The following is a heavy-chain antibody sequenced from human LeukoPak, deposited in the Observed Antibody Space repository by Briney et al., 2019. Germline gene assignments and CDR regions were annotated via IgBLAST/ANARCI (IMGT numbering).Heavy chain of an antibody. D-gene: IGHD5-18*01. V-gene: IGHV1-69*13. Sequence: EASVKVSCKASGGTFSNYAINWVRQAPGQGLEWMGGITPIFGTANYLQKFQGRVTITADESTRTAYMELSRLRSEDTAIYYCARASSDDTAMATPFAYWGQGTLVTVSS. CDR2: ITPIFGTA. CDR3: ARASSDDTAMATPFAY. CDR1: GGTFSNYA. J-gene: IGHJ4*02.